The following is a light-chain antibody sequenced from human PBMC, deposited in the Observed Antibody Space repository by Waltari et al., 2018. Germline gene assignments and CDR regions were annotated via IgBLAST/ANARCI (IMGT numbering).Light chain of an antibody. J-gene: IGKJ2*01. CDR2: GAS. V-gene: IGKV3-20*01. Sequence: ELVLTQSPGTLSLSPGERATLSCRASQSVSSSYLAWYQQKPGQAPRLLIYGASSRATGIPDRFSGSGSGTDFTLTISRLEPEDFAVYHCQQYISSPYTFGQGTKLEIK. CDR3: QQYISSPYT. CDR1: QSVSSSY.